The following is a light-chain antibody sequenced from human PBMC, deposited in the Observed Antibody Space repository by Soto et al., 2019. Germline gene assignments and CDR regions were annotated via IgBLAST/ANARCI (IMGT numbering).Light chain of an antibody. V-gene: IGKV1-12*01. CDR3: QQADSFPFT. CDR1: QDIGTW. Sequence: DIPLTQSPSSVSASVGDRVTITCRARQDIGTWLAWYQQKPGKAPKLLIYVASNLQSGVPSRFSGAGSGTDFNLTITSLQPEDFATYHCQQADSFPFTLGPGTKVDFK. J-gene: IGKJ3*01. CDR2: VAS.